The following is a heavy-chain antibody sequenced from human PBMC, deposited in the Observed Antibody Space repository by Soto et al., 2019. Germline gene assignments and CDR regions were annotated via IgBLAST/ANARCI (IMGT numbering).Heavy chain of an antibody. Sequence: QVQLVESGGGVVQPGRSLRLSCAASGFTFSSYGMHWVRQAPGKGLEWVAVIWYDGSNKNYADSVKGRFTISRDNSKNTLYLQMNSLRAEDTAVYYCARDSGPRAFDIWGQGTMVTVSS. J-gene: IGHJ3*02. V-gene: IGHV3-33*01. D-gene: IGHD6-19*01. CDR3: ARDSGPRAFDI. CDR1: GFTFSSYG. CDR2: IWYDGSNK.